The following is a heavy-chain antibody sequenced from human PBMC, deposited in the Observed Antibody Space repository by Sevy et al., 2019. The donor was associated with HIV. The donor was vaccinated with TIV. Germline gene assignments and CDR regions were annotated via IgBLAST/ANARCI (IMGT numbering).Heavy chain of an antibody. V-gene: IGHV3-9*01. D-gene: IGHD2-21*01. CDR2: ISWNSRNI. CDR3: AKDINRGCDGVNCYSYYYYFYGLDV. Sequence: GGSLRLSCAASGFPFNDHAMHWVRLVPGKGLEWVSGISWNSRNIGYADSVKGRFTISRDNTRHSVYLEMQSLRPEDTALYYCAKDINRGCDGVNCYSYYYYFYGLDVWGQGTTVTVSS. J-gene: IGHJ6*02. CDR1: GFPFNDHA.